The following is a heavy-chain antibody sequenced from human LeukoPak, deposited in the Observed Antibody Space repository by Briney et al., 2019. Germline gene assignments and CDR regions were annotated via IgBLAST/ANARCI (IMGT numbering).Heavy chain of an antibody. D-gene: IGHD1-26*01. CDR1: GYTFTGYY. Sequence: GASVKVSCKASGYTFTGYYMHWVRQAPGQGLEWMGWINPNSGGTNYAQKFQGRVTMTRDTSISTAYMELSRLRSDDTAVYYCARARVGADNWLDPWGQGTLVTVSS. CDR3: ARARVGADNWLDP. V-gene: IGHV1-2*02. J-gene: IGHJ5*02. CDR2: INPNSGGT.